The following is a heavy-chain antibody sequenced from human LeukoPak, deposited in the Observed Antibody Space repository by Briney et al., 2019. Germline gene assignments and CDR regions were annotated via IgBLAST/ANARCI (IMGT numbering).Heavy chain of an antibody. V-gene: IGHV1-69*13. CDR1: GGTFSSYA. J-gene: IGHJ6*03. CDR2: IIPIFGTA. CDR3: ARAMPYDFWSGPGMDV. Sequence: SVKVSCKASGGTFSSYAISWVRQAPGQGLEWMGGIIPIFGTASYARKFQGRVTITADESTSTAYMELSSLRSEDTAVYYCARAMPYDFWSGPGMDVWGKGTTVTVSS. D-gene: IGHD3-3*01.